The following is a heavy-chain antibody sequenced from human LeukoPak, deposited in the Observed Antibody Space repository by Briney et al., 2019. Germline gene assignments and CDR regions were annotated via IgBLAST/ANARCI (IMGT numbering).Heavy chain of an antibody. J-gene: IGHJ4*02. CDR1: GFTFDDYA. D-gene: IGHD6-13*01. Sequence: GGSLRLSCAASGFTFDDYAMHWVRQAPGTGLEWVSGISWNSGSIGYADSVKGRFTISRDNAKNSLYLQMNSLRAEDTALYYCVKDMSSGIVAADMDYWGQGTLVTASS. CDR3: VKDMSSGIVAADMDY. V-gene: IGHV3-9*01. CDR2: ISWNSGSI.